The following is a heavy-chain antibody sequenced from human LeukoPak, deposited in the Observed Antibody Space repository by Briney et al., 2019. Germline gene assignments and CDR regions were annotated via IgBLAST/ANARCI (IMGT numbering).Heavy chain of an antibody. CDR3: ARGYYDSSGVEYFDY. J-gene: IGHJ4*02. Sequence: SETLSLTCTVSGGSISSSSYYWGWIRQPPGKGLGWIGSIYYSGSTYYNPSLKSRFTISVDTSKNQFSLKLSSVTAADTAVYYCARGYYDSSGVEYFDYWGQGTLVTVS. CDR2: IYYSGST. V-gene: IGHV4-39*07. CDR1: GGSISSSSYY. D-gene: IGHD3-22*01.